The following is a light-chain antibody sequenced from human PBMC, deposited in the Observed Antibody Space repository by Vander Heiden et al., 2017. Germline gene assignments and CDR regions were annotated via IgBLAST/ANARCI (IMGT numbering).Light chain of an antibody. CDR1: GTNVGIQG. Sequence: QAGLTQPPSVSKGLRQTAPLTCTGNGTNVGIQGAAWLQQHQGHPPKLLAYKNNKRPSGISERLSASRSGNTASLTITGLQPEDEADYYCSTWDDSLSAWVFGGGTKLTVL. CDR3: STWDDSLSAWV. V-gene: IGLV10-54*01. J-gene: IGLJ3*02. CDR2: KNN.